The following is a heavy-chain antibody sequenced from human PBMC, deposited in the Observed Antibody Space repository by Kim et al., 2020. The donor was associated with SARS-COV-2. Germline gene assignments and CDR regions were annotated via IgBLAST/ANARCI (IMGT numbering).Heavy chain of an antibody. CDR2: INTNNGRQ. J-gene: IGHJ4*02. V-gene: IGHV7-4-1*01. D-gene: IGHD3-10*02. Sequence: ASVKVSCKGSGYTFHSFAVNWVRQAPGRGLEWMGGINTNNGRQTYAQDFTTGRIVFSLDVSVSTAYLQIAGLRTDDTAVYYCAREYDHYVSPGHFDSWGQ. CDR3: AREYDHYVSPGHFDS. CDR1: GYTFHSFA.